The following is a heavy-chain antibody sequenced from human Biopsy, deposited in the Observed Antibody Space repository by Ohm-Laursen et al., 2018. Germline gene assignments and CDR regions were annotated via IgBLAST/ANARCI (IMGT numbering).Heavy chain of an antibody. J-gene: IGHJ4*02. CDR1: GFSFSSYG. Sequence: SLRLSCTAPGFSFSSYGMHWVRQAPGKGLEWVAVISDGGRNKYYVDSVKGRFTISRDNSKNTLYLQMNNLRAEDTAVFYCAKDLRNNNWGVESWGQGTLVTVSS. CDR3: AKDLRNNNWGVES. CDR2: ISDGGRNK. V-gene: IGHV3-30*18. D-gene: IGHD7-27*01.